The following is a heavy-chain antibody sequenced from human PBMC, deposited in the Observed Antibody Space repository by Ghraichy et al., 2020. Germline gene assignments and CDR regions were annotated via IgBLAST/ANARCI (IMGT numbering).Heavy chain of an antibody. V-gene: IGHV1-46*01. Sequence: ASVKVSCKASGYTFTSYYMHWVRQAPGQGLEWMGIINPSGGSTSYAQKFQGRVTMTRDTSTSTVYMELSSLRSEDTAVYYCAREAGQIAAAGNDAFDIWGQGKMVTVSS. CDR1: GYTFTSYY. D-gene: IGHD6-13*01. CDR3: AREAGQIAAAGNDAFDI. CDR2: INPSGGST. J-gene: IGHJ3*02.